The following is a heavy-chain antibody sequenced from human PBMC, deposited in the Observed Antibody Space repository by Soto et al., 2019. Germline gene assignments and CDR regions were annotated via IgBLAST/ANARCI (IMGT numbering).Heavy chain of an antibody. D-gene: IGHD5-12*01. V-gene: IGHV3-21*01. CDR3: ARVRRLQFGFDY. CDR1: GFSFSNDN. CDR2: IISSGSFT. J-gene: IGHJ4*02. Sequence: GGSLRLSCAASGFSFSNDNMNWIRQAPGKGLEWVSSIISSGSFTYYADSVKGRFTISRDNAKNTLYLQMNSLRAEDTAVYYCARVRRLQFGFDYWGQGTLVTVSS.